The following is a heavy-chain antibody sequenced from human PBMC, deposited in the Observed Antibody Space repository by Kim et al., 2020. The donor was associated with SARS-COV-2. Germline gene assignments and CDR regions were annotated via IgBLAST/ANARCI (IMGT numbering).Heavy chain of an antibody. CDR3: ATVGTFRDAFDI. D-gene: IGHD1-1*01. V-gene: IGHV1-24*01. Sequence: IYAQKFQGRVTMTEDTSTDTAYMELSSLRSEDTAVYYCATVGTFRDAFDIWGQGTMVTVSS. J-gene: IGHJ3*02.